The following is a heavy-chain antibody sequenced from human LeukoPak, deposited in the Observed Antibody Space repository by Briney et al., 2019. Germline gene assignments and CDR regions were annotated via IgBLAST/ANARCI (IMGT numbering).Heavy chain of an antibody. Sequence: SVKVSCKASGFTFTSSAVQWVRQARGQRLEWIGWIVVGSGNTNYAQKFQERVTITRDMSTSTAYMELSSLRSEDTAVYYCAAGILTGYSGDYWGQGTLVTVSS. J-gene: IGHJ4*02. D-gene: IGHD3-9*01. CDR2: IVVGSGNT. CDR3: AAGILTGYSGDY. V-gene: IGHV1-58*01. CDR1: GFTFTSSA.